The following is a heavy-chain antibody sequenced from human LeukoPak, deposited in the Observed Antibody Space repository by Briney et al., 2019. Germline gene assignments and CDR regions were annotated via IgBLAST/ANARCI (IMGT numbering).Heavy chain of an antibody. Sequence: PSETLSLTCAVYGGSFSGCYWSWIRQPPGKGLEWIGEINHSGSTNYNPSLKSRVTISVDTSKNQFSLKLSSVTAADTAVYYCAREGWRGVPAHFDYWGQGTLVTASS. D-gene: IGHD2-2*01. CDR2: INHSGST. J-gene: IGHJ4*02. CDR1: GGSFSGCY. CDR3: AREGWRGVPAHFDY. V-gene: IGHV4-34*01.